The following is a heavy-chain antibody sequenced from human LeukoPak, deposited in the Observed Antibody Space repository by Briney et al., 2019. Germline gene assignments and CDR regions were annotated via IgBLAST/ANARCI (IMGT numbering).Heavy chain of an antibody. J-gene: IGHJ1*01. V-gene: IGHV4-34*01. CDR3: ARAYYYDSSGYYPGYFQH. CDR1: GGSFSGYY. Sequence: PSETLSLTCAVYGGSFSGYYWSWIRQPPGKWLEWIGEINHSGSTNYNPSLKSRVTISVDTSKNQFSLKLSSVTAADTAVYYCARAYYYDSSGYYPGYFQHWGQGTLVTVSS. D-gene: IGHD3-22*01. CDR2: INHSGST.